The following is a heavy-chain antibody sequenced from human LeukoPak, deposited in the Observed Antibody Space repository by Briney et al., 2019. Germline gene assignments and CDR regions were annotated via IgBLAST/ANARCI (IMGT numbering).Heavy chain of an antibody. CDR3: ARDGATFSGYDWYYYMDV. D-gene: IGHD5-12*01. J-gene: IGHJ6*03. Sequence: GGSLRLSCVASGFTFSSYEMNWVRQAPGKGLEWVSYVSSSGRTIYYADSVKGRFTISRDNAKNSLYLQMNSLRAEDTAVYYCARDGATFSGYDWYYYMDVWGKGTTVTVSS. V-gene: IGHV3-48*03. CDR1: GFTFSSYE. CDR2: VSSSGRTI.